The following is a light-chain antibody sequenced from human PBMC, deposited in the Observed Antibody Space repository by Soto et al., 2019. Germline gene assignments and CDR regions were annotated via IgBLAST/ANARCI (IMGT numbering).Light chain of an antibody. J-gene: IGLJ1*01. V-gene: IGLV2-14*01. CDR2: DVS. CDR3: ISYTSSSTRRV. CDR1: SSDLGGYND. Sequence: ARTKPASVTGSAVRAISISCTGTSSDLGGYNDVSWYQQHPGKAPKLMIYDVSNRPSGVSNRFSGSKSGNTASLTISGLQAEDESEYYCISYTSSSTRRVFGTGTKVTVL.